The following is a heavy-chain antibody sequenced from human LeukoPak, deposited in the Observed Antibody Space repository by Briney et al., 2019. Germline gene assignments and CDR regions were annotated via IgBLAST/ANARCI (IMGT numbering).Heavy chain of an antibody. CDR3: ARQFAGTYFDY. CDR1: GFTFSSYD. V-gene: IGHV4-39*01. CDR2: IYYSGST. D-gene: IGHD6-13*01. J-gene: IGHJ4*02. Sequence: GSLRLSCAASGFTFSSYDMSWVRQAPGKGLEWIGSIYYSGSTYYNPSLKSRVTISVDTSKNQFSLKLSSVTAADTAVYYCARQFAGTYFDYWGQGTLVTVSS.